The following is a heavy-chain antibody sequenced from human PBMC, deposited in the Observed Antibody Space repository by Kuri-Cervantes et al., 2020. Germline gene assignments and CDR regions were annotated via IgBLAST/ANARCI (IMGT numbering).Heavy chain of an antibody. CDR2: IYSGGST. J-gene: IGHJ4*02. CDR3: ARGTRYCSGGSCHYYFDY. Sequence: GESLKISCAASGFTVSSNYMSWVRQAPGKGLEWVSVIYSGGSTYYADSVKGRFTISRDNSKNTLYLQMSSLRAEDTAVYYCARGTRYCSGGSCHYYFDYWGQGTLVTVSS. D-gene: IGHD2-15*01. V-gene: IGHV3-66*01. CDR1: GFTVSSNY.